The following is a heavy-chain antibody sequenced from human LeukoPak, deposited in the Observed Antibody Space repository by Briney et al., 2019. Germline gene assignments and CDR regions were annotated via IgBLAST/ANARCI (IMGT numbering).Heavy chain of an antibody. Sequence: SETLSLTCTGSGGSVIRDHWSWIRQTPEKGLEGIGYMSYSGRHDYGPPLKSRVTMYVATSKNQFSLKMSYVTAADTAVYYCARDSKASPGAFQIRGATFMDVWGKGTTVTVVS. CDR1: GGSVIRDH. CDR2: MSYSGRH. J-gene: IGHJ6*04. CDR3: ARDSKASPGAFQIRGATFMDV. V-gene: IGHV4-59*02. D-gene: IGHD3-10*01.